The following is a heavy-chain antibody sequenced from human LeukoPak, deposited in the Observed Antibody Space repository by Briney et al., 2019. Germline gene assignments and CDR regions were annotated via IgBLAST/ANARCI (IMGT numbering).Heavy chain of an antibody. Sequence: GGSLGLSCAASGFXFNNYWIHWVRQAPGKGLVWLSRINTDGSNTVYADSLKGRYTVSRDNAKNTLYLQMNSLRAEDTAVYYCGSASSACCDYWGQGGLVTVSS. V-gene: IGHV3-74*03. CDR2: INTDGSNT. J-gene: IGHJ4*02. CDR1: GFXFNNYW. D-gene: IGHD2-15*01. CDR3: GSASSACCDY.